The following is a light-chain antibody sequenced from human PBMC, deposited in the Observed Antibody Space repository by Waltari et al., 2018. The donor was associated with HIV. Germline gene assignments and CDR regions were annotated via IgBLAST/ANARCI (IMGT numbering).Light chain of an antibody. CDR3: QVWDSSSDHVL. J-gene: IGLJ2*01. Sequence: SSVLTQPHSVSVTPGKTAMITCWGNNIERKSVHWYQKQAGQAPVLLIYYDSDRPSGSPDRFSGSNSGNTATLTISRVGDGDEADYYCQVWDSSSDHVLFGGGTKLTVL. CDR2: YDS. V-gene: IGLV3-21*04. CDR1: NIERKS.